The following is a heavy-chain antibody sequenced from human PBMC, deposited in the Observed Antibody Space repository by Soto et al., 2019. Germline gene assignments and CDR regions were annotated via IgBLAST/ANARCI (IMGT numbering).Heavy chain of an antibody. CDR3: ARVYTMFGVVMNYYYYGMDV. D-gene: IGHD3-3*01. CDR1: GFSLSNARMG. V-gene: IGHV2-26*01. CDR2: IFSNDEK. J-gene: IGHJ6*01. Sequence: SGATLGPPTGTLTLACTVSGFSLSNARMGVRWIRQPPGKALEWLAHIFSNDEKSYSTSLKSRLTISKDTSKSQVVLTMTNMDPVDTATYYCARVYTMFGVVMNYYYYGMDVCGQGT.